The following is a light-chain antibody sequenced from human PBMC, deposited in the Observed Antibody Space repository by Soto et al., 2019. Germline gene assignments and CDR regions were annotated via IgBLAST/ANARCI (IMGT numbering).Light chain of an antibody. CDR3: HQSYNTPLT. Sequence: DIQMTQSPSSLSASVGDRVTITCRASQSISNYLNWYQQKPGKAPKLLIYAASSLQSGVPSRFNGSGSGTDFTLTISSLQPEDFATYYCHQSYNTPLTFGGGTKVEIK. V-gene: IGKV1-39*01. J-gene: IGKJ4*01. CDR2: AAS. CDR1: QSISNY.